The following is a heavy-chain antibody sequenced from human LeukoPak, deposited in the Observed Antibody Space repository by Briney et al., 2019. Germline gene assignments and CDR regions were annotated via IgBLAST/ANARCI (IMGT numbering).Heavy chain of an antibody. CDR2: IYTSGST. V-gene: IGHV4-61*02. D-gene: IGHD3-22*01. Sequence: PSQTLSLTCTVSGGSISSGSYYWSWIRQPAGKGLEWIGRIYTSGSTNYNPSLKSRVTISVDTSKNQFSLKLSSVTAADTAVYYCARGPPDDSSGYCPLGYWGQGTLVTVSS. J-gene: IGHJ4*02. CDR3: ARGPPDDSSGYCPLGY. CDR1: GGSISSGSYY.